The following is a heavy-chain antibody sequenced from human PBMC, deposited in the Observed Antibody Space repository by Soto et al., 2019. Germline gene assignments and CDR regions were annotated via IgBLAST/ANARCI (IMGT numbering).Heavy chain of an antibody. J-gene: IGHJ5*02. Sequence: SETLSLTCTVTGDSISSRSYYWSWIRQPAGKGLEWIGRIYTSGSTNYNPSLKSRVTMSVDTSKNQFSLKLSSVTAADTAVYYCAREAYGSGSYYSQEWFDPWGQGTLVTFCS. CDR3: AREAYGSGSYYSQEWFDP. CDR1: GDSISSRSYY. CDR2: IYTSGST. D-gene: IGHD3-10*01. V-gene: IGHV4-61*02.